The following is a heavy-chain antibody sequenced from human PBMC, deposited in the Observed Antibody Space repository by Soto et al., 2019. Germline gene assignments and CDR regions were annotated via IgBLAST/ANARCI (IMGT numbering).Heavy chain of an antibody. V-gene: IGHV4-4*07. CDR3: ARDNYYDSSGYFPPDAFDI. J-gene: IGHJ3*02. D-gene: IGHD3-22*01. Sequence: TLSLTCTVSGGSISSYYWSWIRQPAGKGLEWIGRIYTSGSTNYNPSLKSRVTMSVDTSKNQFSLKLSSVTAADTAVYYCARDNYYDSSGYFPPDAFDIWGQGTMVTVSS. CDR1: GGSISSYY. CDR2: IYTSGST.